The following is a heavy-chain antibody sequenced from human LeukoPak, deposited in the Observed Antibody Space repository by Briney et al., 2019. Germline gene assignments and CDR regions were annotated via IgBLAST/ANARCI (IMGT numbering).Heavy chain of an antibody. Sequence: NSSETLSLTCTVSSGSISTYYWNWIRQPPGKGPEWIGYIHYSGRTNYNPSLKSRVTISVDMSKNQSSLKLTSVTAADTAVYYCARDEDADSGIWFDPWGQGTQVTVSS. CDR3: ARDEDADSGIWFDP. J-gene: IGHJ5*02. CDR2: IHYSGRT. CDR1: SGSISTYY. V-gene: IGHV4-59*01. D-gene: IGHD4-17*01.